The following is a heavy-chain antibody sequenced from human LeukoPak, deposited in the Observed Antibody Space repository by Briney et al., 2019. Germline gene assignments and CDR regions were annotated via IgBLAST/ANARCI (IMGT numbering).Heavy chain of an antibody. V-gene: IGHV3-7*01. CDR1: GFTFSSFY. CDR2: IKQDGSEK. D-gene: IGHD3-3*01. Sequence: GGSRRLSCAASGFTFSSFYMSWVRQAPGKGLEWVANIKQDGSEKYYVDSVKGRFTISRDNAKNSLYLQMNSLRAEDTAVYYCARLPYYDFWSGYYMDVWGKGTTVTVSS. CDR3: ARLPYYDFWSGYYMDV. J-gene: IGHJ6*03.